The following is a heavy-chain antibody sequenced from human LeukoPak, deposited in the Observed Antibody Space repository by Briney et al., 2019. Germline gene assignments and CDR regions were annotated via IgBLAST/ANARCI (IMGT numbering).Heavy chain of an antibody. CDR3: ARGKGGSGSYYNNWYDP. Sequence: SQTLSLTCAISGDSVSSNSAAWNWIRQSPSRGLEWLGRTYYRSKWYNDYAVSVKSRITINPDTSKNQFSLQLNSVTPEDTAVYYCARGKGGSGSYYNNWYDPWGQGTLVTVSS. CDR2: TYYRSKWYN. D-gene: IGHD3-10*01. V-gene: IGHV6-1*01. J-gene: IGHJ5*02. CDR1: GDSVSSNSAA.